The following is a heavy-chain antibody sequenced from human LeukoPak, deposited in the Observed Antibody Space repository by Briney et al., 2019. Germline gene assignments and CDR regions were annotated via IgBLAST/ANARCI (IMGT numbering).Heavy chain of an antibody. CDR2: PSRGGETR. J-gene: IGHJ4*02. CDR1: AFPFNMIS. V-gene: IGHV3-23*01. D-gene: IGHD2-8*01. CDR3: PTEDRIRDCSEGVCMEGYYFDY. Sequence: SRTLACTGSAFPFNMISMNWDRQAPGQSPASLSGPSRGGETRKYGDSVTERFTVSRDAFQNMVFLQMNDLSPEDMVVYYCPTEDRIRDCSEGVCMEGYYFDYWGQGSLVTVSS.